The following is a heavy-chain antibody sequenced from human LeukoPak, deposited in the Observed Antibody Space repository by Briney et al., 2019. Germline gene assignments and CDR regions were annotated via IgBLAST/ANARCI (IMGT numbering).Heavy chain of an antibody. CDR3: ARSISGWYLENGTDV. CDR2: IYSGGST. D-gene: IGHD6-19*01. V-gene: IGHV3-53*01. CDR1: GFTVSSNY. Sequence: GGSLRLSCAASGFTVSSNYMSWVRQAPGKGLEWVSVIYSGGSTYYADSVKGRFTISRDNSKNTLYLQMNSLRAEDTAVYYCARSISGWYLENGTDVWGQGTTVTVSS. J-gene: IGHJ6*02.